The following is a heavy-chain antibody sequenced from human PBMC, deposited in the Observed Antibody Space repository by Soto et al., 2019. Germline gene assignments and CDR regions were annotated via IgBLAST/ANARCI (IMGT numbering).Heavy chain of an antibody. D-gene: IGHD6-13*01. CDR2: INTNTGNP. J-gene: IGHJ5*02. CDR3: ARDKPDTSSWHTRLNCFDP. Sequence: ASVKVSCKASGYTFTSYAMNWVRQAPGQGLEWMGWINTNTGNPTYAQGFTGRFVFSLDTSVSTAYLQICSLKAEDTAVYYCARDKPDTSSWHTRLNCFDPWGQGTLVTVSS. CDR1: GYTFTSYA. V-gene: IGHV7-4-1*01.